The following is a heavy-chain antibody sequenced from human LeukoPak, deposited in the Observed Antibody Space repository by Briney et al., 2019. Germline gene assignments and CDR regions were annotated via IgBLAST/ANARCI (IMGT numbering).Heavy chain of an antibody. CDR3: ARALNRHIGAFEY. D-gene: IGHD4/OR15-4a*01. J-gene: IGHJ4*02. CDR1: GFTFSSYA. Sequence: GGSLRLSCAASGFTFSSYAMSWVRQAPGKGLEWVSAISGSGGSTYYADSVKGRFTISRDNSKNTLCLHMNSLRVEDTATYFCARALNRHIGAFEYWGQGALVTVSS. V-gene: IGHV3-23*01. CDR2: ISGSGGST.